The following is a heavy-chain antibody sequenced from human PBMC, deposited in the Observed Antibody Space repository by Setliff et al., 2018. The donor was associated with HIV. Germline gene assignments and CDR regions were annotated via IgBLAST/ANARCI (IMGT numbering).Heavy chain of an antibody. V-gene: IGHV4-39*01. CDR2: IYYSGST. D-gene: IGHD3-3*01. J-gene: IGHJ4*02. Sequence: SETLSLTCIVSGGSISSSSSYWGWIRQPPGKGLEWIGNIYYSGSTYYNPSLKSRVTISVDTSKNQFSLRLSSVTAADTAVFYCARAPFTTGFDYWGQGSLVTVSS. CDR1: GGSISSSSSY. CDR3: ARAPFTTGFDY.